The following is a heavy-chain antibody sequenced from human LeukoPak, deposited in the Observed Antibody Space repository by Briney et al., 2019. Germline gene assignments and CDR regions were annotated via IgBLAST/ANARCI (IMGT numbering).Heavy chain of an antibody. CDR2: INYNGAIT. D-gene: IGHD3-3*02. CDR1: GFTFVDYG. CDR3: ARDRLGPSFSVSHFDL. V-gene: IGHV3-20*04. Sequence: GGSLRLSCATSGFTFVDYGLSWVRRAPGKGLEWLCAINYNGAITDYADTVKGRFTISRDNAKNSLYLRMDSLRAEDTALYYCARDRLGPSFSVSHFDLWGQGTLVTVSS. J-gene: IGHJ4*02.